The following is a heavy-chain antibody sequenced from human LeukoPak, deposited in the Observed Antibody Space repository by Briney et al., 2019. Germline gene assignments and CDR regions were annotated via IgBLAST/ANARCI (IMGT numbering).Heavy chain of an antibody. Sequence: PGRSLRLSCAASGFTFSSYAMHWVRQAPGKGLEWVAVISYDGSNKYYADSVKGRFTISRDNSKNTLYLQMNSLRAEDTAVYYCARDPSSSSFRLVGCYYGMDVWGQGTTVTVSS. CDR3: ARDPSSSSFRLVGCYYGMDV. CDR1: GFTFSSYA. CDR2: ISYDGSNK. D-gene: IGHD6-6*01. J-gene: IGHJ6*02. V-gene: IGHV3-30-3*01.